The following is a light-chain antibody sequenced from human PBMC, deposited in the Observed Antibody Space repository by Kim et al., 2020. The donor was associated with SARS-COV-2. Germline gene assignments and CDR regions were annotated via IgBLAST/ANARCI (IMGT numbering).Light chain of an antibody. CDR2: YDT. CDR3: QVWDDGSVI. CDR1: NIGEKS. Sequence: VPPGNTATITGGGKNIGEKSVHWYQQKPGRAPVLVISYDTDRPSGIPERFSGSNSGNTATLTISRVEAGDEADYYGQVWDDGSVIFGGGTQLTVL. J-gene: IGLJ2*01. V-gene: IGLV3-21*04.